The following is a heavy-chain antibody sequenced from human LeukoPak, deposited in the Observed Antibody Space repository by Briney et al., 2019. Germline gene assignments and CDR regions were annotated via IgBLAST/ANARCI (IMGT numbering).Heavy chain of an antibody. Sequence: GGSLRLSCAASGFTFSSYGMHWVRQAPGEGLEWVAVISYDGSNKYYADSVKGRFTISRDNSKNTLYLQMNSLRAEDTAVYYCAKSRPAVVFDYWGQGTLVTVSS. CDR3: AKSRPAVVFDY. D-gene: IGHD3-22*01. CDR1: GFTFSSYG. CDR2: ISYDGSNK. J-gene: IGHJ4*02. V-gene: IGHV3-30*18.